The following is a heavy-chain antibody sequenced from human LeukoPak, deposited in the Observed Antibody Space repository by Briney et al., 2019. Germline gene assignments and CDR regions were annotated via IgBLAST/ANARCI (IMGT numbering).Heavy chain of an antibody. J-gene: IGHJ6*03. CDR1: GFTFDDYG. CDR2: INWNGGST. CDR3: ARDPYSGTYSDYYYYMDV. V-gene: IGHV3-20*04. Sequence: GGSLRLSCAASGFTFDDYGMSWVRQAPGKGLEWVSGINWNGGSTGYADSVKGRFTISRDNAKNSLFLQLNSLRAEDTAVYYCARDPYSGTYSDYYYYMDVWGKGTTVTVSS. D-gene: IGHD1-26*01.